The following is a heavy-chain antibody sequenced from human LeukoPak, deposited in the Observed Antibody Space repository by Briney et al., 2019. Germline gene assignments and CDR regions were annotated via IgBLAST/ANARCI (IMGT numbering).Heavy chain of an antibody. Sequence: PGGSLRLSCAASGFTFRSYWMSWVRQAPGKGLEWVANINADGSEKYYEDSLKGRFTISRDNAKNSLYLQMNSLRAEDTAVYYCARYGYYYGMDVWGQGTMVTVSS. CDR1: GFTFRSYW. D-gene: IGHD4-17*01. CDR2: INADGSEK. V-gene: IGHV3-7*04. CDR3: ARYGYYYGMDV. J-gene: IGHJ6*02.